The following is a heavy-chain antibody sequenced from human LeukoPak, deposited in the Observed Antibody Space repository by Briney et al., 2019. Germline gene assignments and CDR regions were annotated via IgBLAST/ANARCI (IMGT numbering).Heavy chain of an antibody. J-gene: IGHJ4*02. CDR2: ISYDGSNK. V-gene: IGHV3-30-3*01. D-gene: IGHD4-17*01. CDR3: ARDDNYGDYEYYFDY. Sequence: PGGSLRLSCAASGFTFSSYVMHWVRQAPGKGLEWVAVISYDGSNKYYADSVKGRFTISRGNSKNTLFLQMNSLRAEDTAVYYCARDDNYGDYEYYFDYWGQGALVTVSS. CDR1: GFTFSSYV.